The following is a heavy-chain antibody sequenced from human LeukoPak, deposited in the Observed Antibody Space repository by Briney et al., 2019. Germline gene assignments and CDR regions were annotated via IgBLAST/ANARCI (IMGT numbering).Heavy chain of an antibody. D-gene: IGHD2-2*01. J-gene: IGHJ4*02. CDR1: GYSFTSYW. CDR3: ARVVPAAQNDY. V-gene: IGHV5-51*01. Sequence: GESLKISCKGSGYSFTSYWIGWGRQMPGKGLEWMGIIYTGDSDTRYSPSFQGQVTISADKSISTAYLQWSSLKASDTAMYYCARVVPAAQNDYWGQGTLVTVSS. CDR2: IYTGDSDT.